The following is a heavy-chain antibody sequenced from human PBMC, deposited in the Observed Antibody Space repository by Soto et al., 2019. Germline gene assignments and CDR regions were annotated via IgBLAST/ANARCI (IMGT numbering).Heavy chain of an antibody. J-gene: IGHJ3*02. CDR1: GFTVRSNY. D-gene: IGHD2-2*01. CDR3: ARDRTEYCSSTSCPSRGAFDI. Sequence: GGSLRLSCAASGFTVRSNYMSWVRQAPGRGLEWVSVIYSGGSTYYADSVKGRFTLSRDNSKNTLYLQMNSLRAEDTAVYYCARDRTEYCSSTSCPSRGAFDIWGQGTMVTVSS. CDR2: IYSGGST. V-gene: IGHV3-66*01.